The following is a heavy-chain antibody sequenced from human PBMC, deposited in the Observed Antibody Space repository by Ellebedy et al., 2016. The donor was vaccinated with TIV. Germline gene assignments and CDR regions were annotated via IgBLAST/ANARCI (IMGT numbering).Heavy chain of an antibody. CDR2: INTDGSTT. Sequence: GGSLRLSCAASGFTFSTYWMHWVRQAPGKGLVWVSRINTDGSTTSYPDSVEGRFTISRDNAKNTLYLQMNSLRAEDTAVYYCVSPYSGSYEDAFDMWGQGTMVTVSS. CDR3: VSPYSGSYEDAFDM. V-gene: IGHV3-74*01. J-gene: IGHJ3*02. CDR1: GFTFSTYW. D-gene: IGHD1-26*01.